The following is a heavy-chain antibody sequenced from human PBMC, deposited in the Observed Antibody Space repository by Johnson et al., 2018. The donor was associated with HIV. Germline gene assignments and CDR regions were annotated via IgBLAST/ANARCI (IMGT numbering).Heavy chain of an antibody. CDR2: ISYDGPNK. Sequence: QVQLVESGGGVVQPGTSLRLSCAASGFTFSSYSMHWVRQAPGTGLEWVAVISYDGPNKYYTDSLKARFTISRDNSKTPLYLQMNSLRAEDTAVYYCARGRGFHDYDSRDYSDDAFDIWGQGTMVTVSS. CDR1: GFTFSSYS. V-gene: IGHV3-30*04. CDR3: ARGRGFHDYDSRDYSDDAFDI. J-gene: IGHJ3*02. D-gene: IGHD3-22*01.